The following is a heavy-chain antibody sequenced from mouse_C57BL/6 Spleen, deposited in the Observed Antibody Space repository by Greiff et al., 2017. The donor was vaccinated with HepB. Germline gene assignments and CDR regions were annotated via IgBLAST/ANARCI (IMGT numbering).Heavy chain of an antibody. D-gene: IGHD1-1*01. Sequence: VQLQESGAELARPGASVKLSCKASGYTFTSYGISWVKQRTGQGLEWIGEFYPRSGNTYYNEKFKGKATLTADKASSTAYMELRSLTSEDSAVYFCARCLYYGSSFDYWGQGTTLTVSS. CDR1: GYTFTSYG. CDR2: FYPRSGNT. V-gene: IGHV1-81*01. J-gene: IGHJ2*01. CDR3: ARCLYYGSSFDY.